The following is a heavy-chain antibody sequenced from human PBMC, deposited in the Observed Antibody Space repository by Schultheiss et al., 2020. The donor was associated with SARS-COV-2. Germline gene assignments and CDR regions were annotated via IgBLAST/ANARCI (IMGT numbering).Heavy chain of an antibody. Sequence: GGSLRLSCAASGFTVSSNYMSWVRQAPGKGLEWVSAIYSGGSTYYADSVKGRFTISRDNSKNTLYLQMNSLRAEDTAVYYCARAKLEPTYYYYYMDVWGKGTTVTVSS. CDR3: ARAKLEPTYYYYYMDV. J-gene: IGHJ6*03. CDR2: IYSGGST. V-gene: IGHV3-66*02. CDR1: GFTVSSNY. D-gene: IGHD1-1*01.